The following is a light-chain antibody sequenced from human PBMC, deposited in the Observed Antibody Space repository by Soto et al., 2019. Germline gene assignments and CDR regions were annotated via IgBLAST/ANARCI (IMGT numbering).Light chain of an antibody. V-gene: IGLV6-57*04. CDR3: QSYDSSNHVV. CDR1: SASIASNY. CDR2: EDN. J-gene: IGLJ2*01. Sequence: NFMLTQPHSVSESPGKTVTISCTRSSASIASNYVQWYQQRPGSAPTTVIYEDNQRPSGVPDRFSGSIDSSSNSASLTIPGLKTEDEADYYCQSYDSSNHVVFGGVTKLTVL.